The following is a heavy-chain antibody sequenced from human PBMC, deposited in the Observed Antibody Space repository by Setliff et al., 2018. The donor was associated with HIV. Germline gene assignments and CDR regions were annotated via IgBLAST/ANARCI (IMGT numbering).Heavy chain of an antibody. Sequence: PSETLSLTCTVSGGSISSYFWTWIRQSPEKGLEWIGHIYHYGSPNYNPSLQSRVTISVDTSKRQFSLKLSSVTAADTAVYYCAREERKAPAGSGYYYYGMDVWGQGTMVTVSS. CDR1: GGSISSYF. V-gene: IGHV4-59*12. CDR3: AREERKAPAGSGYYYYGMDV. D-gene: IGHD6-13*01. CDR2: IYHYGSP. J-gene: IGHJ6*02.